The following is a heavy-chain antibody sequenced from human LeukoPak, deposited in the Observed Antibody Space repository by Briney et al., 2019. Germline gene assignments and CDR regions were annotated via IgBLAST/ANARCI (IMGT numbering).Heavy chain of an antibody. CDR3: ARDLDYSNYADY. V-gene: IGHV1-2*02. CDR2: INPNSGGT. J-gene: IGHJ4*02. CDR1: GYTFTVYY. D-gene: IGHD4-11*01. Sequence: ASVKVSCKASGYTFTVYYMHWVRQAPGQGLEWMGWINPNSGGTNYAQKFQGRVTITRDTSISTAYMELSRLRSDDTAVYYCARDLDYSNYADYWGQGTLVTVSS.